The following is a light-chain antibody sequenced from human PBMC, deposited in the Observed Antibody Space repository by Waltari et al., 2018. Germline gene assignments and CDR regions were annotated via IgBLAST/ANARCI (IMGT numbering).Light chain of an antibody. CDR1: SGHSSNV. J-gene: IGLJ3*02. V-gene: IGLV4-69*01. CDR3: RTGGHGTWV. Sequence: QLVLTQSPSASASLGASVKLTCTLSSGHSSNVVAWLQQRPEKGPRYLMKVNSDGSHTKGDEIPDRFSGSSSGAERYLTISSLQSEDEADYFCRTGGHGTWVFGGGTKLTVL. CDR2: VNSDGSH.